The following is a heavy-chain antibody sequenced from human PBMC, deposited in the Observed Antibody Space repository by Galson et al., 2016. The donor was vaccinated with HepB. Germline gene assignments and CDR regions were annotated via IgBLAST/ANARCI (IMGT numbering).Heavy chain of an antibody. V-gene: IGHV5-51*01. CDR1: GYSFTSYW. J-gene: IGHJ4*02. D-gene: IGHD6-6*01. Sequence: QSGAEVKKPGESLKISCKASGYSFTSYWIGWVRQMPGKGLEWMGIIYPGDSETRYSPSFQGQVIISADKSITTAYLKWSSLKASDTAMYYCARQGLDAALDYWGQGTLVTVSS. CDR2: IYPGDSET. CDR3: ARQGLDAALDY.